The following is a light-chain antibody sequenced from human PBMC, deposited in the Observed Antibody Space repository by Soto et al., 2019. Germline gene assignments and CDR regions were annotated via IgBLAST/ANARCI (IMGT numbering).Light chain of an antibody. CDR1: QSIRSN. CDR2: GAS. J-gene: IGKJ1*01. Sequence: EIVMTQSPATLSVSPGERATLSCRASQSIRSNLAWYQQKPGQAPRLLIYGASTRATGIPARFSGSRSGTEFTLIISSLQSEDFAVYYCQQYNNWPPWTFGQGTKVEIK. V-gene: IGKV3-15*01. CDR3: QQYNNWPPWT.